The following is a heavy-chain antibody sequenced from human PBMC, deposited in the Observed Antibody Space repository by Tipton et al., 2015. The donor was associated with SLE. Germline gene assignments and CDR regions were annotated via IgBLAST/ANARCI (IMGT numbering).Heavy chain of an antibody. CDR2: IYHSGIT. CDR1: GDSISSHY. CDR3: AKDRRYCSNIVCSVARYYYYYGMDV. V-gene: IGHV4-59*11. Sequence: LRLSCTVSGDSISSHYWSWIRQPPGKRLEWIGYIYHSGITNYNPSLKSRVTMSVDTSKNQFSLQLSSVTAADTAVYFCAKDRRYCSNIVCSVARYYYYYGMDVWGQGTTVTVSS. D-gene: IGHD2-2*01. J-gene: IGHJ6*02.